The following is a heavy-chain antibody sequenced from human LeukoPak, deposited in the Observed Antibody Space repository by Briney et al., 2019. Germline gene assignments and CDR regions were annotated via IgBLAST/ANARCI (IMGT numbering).Heavy chain of an antibody. D-gene: IGHD3-10*01. V-gene: IGHV4-61*02. CDR1: GGSISSSNYY. CDR2: IYTSGST. CDR3: ARGLWFGDENPPCFDY. J-gene: IGHJ4*02. Sequence: SQTLSLTCTVSGGSISSSNYYWNWIRQPAGKGLEWIGRIYTSGSTNYNPSLKSRVTISVDTSKNQFSLKLSSVTAADTALYYCARGLWFGDENPPCFDYWGQGTLVTVSS.